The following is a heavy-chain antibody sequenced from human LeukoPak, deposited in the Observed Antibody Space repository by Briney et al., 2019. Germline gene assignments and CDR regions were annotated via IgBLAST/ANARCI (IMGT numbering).Heavy chain of an antibody. CDR3: ARFGRRDYYGMDV. D-gene: IGHD3-10*01. CDR1: AFSLNAYN. Sequence: GGSLRLSCAASAFSLNAYNMNWVRQAPGKGLEWVAFIRYDGSNKYYADSVKGRFTISRDNSKNTLYLQMNSLRAEDTAVYYCARFGRRDYYGMDVWGQGTTVTVSS. V-gene: IGHV3-30*02. CDR2: IRYDGSNK. J-gene: IGHJ6*02.